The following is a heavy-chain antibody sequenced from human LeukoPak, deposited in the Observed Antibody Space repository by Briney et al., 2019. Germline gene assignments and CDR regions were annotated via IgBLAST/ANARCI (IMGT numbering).Heavy chain of an antibody. J-gene: IGHJ4*02. CDR3: ARDFGCSGGSCYTPRH. CDR1: GGTFTSYD. V-gene: IGHV1-3*01. D-gene: IGHD2-15*01. Sequence: ASVKVSCKASGGTFTSYDISWVRQAPGQRLEWMGWINASNGNTKYSQKFQGRVTITRDTSASTAYMELSSLRSEDTAVYYCARDFGCSGGSCYTPRHWGQGTLVTVSS. CDR2: INASNGNT.